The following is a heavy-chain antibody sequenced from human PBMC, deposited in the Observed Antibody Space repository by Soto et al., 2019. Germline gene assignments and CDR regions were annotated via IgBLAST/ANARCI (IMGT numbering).Heavy chain of an antibody. CDR3: ARHNTDNRYGGSYLLRYYYGMDV. CDR2: INDSGST. CDR1: GGSISSSSYY. D-gene: IGHD1-26*01. V-gene: IGHV4-39*07. Sequence: SETLSLTCTVSGGSISSSSYYWGWLRQPPGKGLEWIGSINDSGSTYYNPSIKRRVTISVNTSKKQYSLKISPMTAADTAVYYSARHNTDNRYGGSYLLRYYYGMDVWGQGTTVTVSS. J-gene: IGHJ6*02.